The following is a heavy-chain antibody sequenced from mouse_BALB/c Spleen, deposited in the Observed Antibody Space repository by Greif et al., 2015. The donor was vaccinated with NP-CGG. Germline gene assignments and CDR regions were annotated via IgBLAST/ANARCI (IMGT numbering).Heavy chain of an antibody. J-gene: IGHJ2*01. CDR2: IYPGSGST. CDR1: GYTFTDYV. D-gene: IGHD3-3*01. V-gene: IGHV1-77*01. Sequence: VKLVESGPELVKPGASVKMSCKASGYTFTDYVISWVKQRTGQGLEWIGEIYPGSGSTYYNEKFKGKATLTADKSSNTAYMQLSSLTSEDSAVYFCARGRHFDYWGQGTTLTVSS. CDR3: ARGRHFDY.